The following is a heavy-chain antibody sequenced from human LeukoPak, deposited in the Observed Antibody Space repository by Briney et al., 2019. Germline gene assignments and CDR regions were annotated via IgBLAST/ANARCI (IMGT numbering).Heavy chain of an antibody. D-gene: IGHD5-18*01. CDR1: GGSISSGTYY. CDR2: IFYSGNT. Sequence: SETLSLTCTVSGGSISSGTYYWSWIRQHPGKGLEWIGYIFYSGNTYYNPSLKSRVTISVDTSKNQFSLKLSSVTAADTAVYYCARVPQSSYGIHDYWGQGTLVTVSS. V-gene: IGHV4-31*03. J-gene: IGHJ4*02. CDR3: ARVPQSSYGIHDY.